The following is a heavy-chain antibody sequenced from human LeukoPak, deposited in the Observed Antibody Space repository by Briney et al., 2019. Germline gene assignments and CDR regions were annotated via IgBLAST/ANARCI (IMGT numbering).Heavy chain of an antibody. J-gene: IGHJ5*02. Sequence: ASVKVSCKASGYTFTSYGISWVRQAPGQGLEWMGWISAYNGNTNYAQKLQGRVTMTTDTSTSTAYMELRSLRSDDTAVYYCAGDVRYYDFWSGSDNWFDPWGQGTLVTVSS. V-gene: IGHV1-18*01. CDR2: ISAYNGNT. CDR1: GYTFTSYG. D-gene: IGHD3-3*01. CDR3: AGDVRYYDFWSGSDNWFDP.